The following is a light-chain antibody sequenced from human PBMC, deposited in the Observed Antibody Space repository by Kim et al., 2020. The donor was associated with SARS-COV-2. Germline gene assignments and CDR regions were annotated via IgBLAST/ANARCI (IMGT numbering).Light chain of an antibody. Sequence: AIQMTQSPSSLSAYVGDRVTITCRASQDIINDLVWYQQKPGKAPKLLIYAASSLQSGVPSRFSGSGSGTDFTLTISSLQPEDFATYYCLQDYNYPYTFGQGTKLEI. CDR2: AAS. CDR1: QDIIND. J-gene: IGKJ2*01. CDR3: LQDYNYPYT. V-gene: IGKV1-6*01.